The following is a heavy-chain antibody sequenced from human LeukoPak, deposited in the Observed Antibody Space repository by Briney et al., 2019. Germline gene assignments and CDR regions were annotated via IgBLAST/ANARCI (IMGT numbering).Heavy chain of an antibody. V-gene: IGHV4-4*07. J-gene: IGHJ5*02. CDR3: RRGDYEAGGGRNWFDP. CDR2: IHTSGTT. CDR1: GRSMCSYY. D-gene: IGHD3-16*01. Sequence: SGTLSLTCTVSGRSMCSYYCSFIRQSAGTGLEWLGRIHTSGTTWYNPSLKSRVTLSVDASKNQFSLGLTSVNAADTAVYYCRRGDYEAGGGRNWFDPWGQGTLVTVSS.